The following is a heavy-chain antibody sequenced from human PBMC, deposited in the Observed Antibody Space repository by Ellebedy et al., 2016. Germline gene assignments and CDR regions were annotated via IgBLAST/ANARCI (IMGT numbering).Heavy chain of an antibody. V-gene: IGHV3-23*01. J-gene: IGHJ2*01. CDR3: AKHETDGDYYFDL. Sequence: GESLKISCAASGFTFKTYAMSWVRQAPGEGLEWVSTLSGSGPKTYYADSVQGRFTISRDNSKGTLYLQMNSLRAEDTAVYYCAKHETDGDYYFDLWGRGTLVTVSS. CDR1: GFTFKTYA. CDR2: LSGSGPKT. D-gene: IGHD2-21*01.